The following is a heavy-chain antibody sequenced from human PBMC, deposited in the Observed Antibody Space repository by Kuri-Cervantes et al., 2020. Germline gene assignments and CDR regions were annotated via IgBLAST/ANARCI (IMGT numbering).Heavy chain of an antibody. CDR2: IKQDGSEK. D-gene: IGHD1-26*01. J-gene: IGHJ4*02. Sequence: LSLTCAASGFTFSSYWMSWVRQAPGKGLEWVANIKQDGSEKYYVDSVKGRFTISRDNAKNSLYLQMNSLRAEDTAVYYCARESVGLDYWGQGTLVTVSS. CDR1: GFTFSSYW. CDR3: ARESVGLDY. V-gene: IGHV3-7*01.